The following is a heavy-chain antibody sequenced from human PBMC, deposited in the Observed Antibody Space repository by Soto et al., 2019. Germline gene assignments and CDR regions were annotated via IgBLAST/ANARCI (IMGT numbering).Heavy chain of an antibody. J-gene: IGHJ4*02. CDR2: IDPSDSYT. D-gene: IGHD2-2*01. CDR3: ARAGPLLGLHDY. V-gene: IGHV5-10-1*01. CDR1: GYSFTSYW. Sequence: GESLKISCKGSGYSFTSYWISWGRQMPGKGLEWMGRIDPSDSYTNYSPSFQGHVTISADKSISTAYLQWSSLKASDTAMYYCARAGPLLGLHDYWGQGTLVTVPS.